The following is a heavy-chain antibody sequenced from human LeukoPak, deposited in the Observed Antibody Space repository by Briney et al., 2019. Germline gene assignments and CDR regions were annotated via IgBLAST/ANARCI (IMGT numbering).Heavy chain of an antibody. CDR3: AREGMTTVIHFDY. CDR2: IYYSGST. J-gene: IGHJ4*02. Sequence: PSETLSLTCTVSGYSISSGYYGGWIRQPPGKGLEWIGSIYYSGSTYYNPSLKSRVTISVDTSKNQFSLKLSSVTAADTAVYYCAREGMTTVIHFDYWGQGTLVTVSS. V-gene: IGHV4-38-2*02. CDR1: GYSISSGYY. D-gene: IGHD4-11*01.